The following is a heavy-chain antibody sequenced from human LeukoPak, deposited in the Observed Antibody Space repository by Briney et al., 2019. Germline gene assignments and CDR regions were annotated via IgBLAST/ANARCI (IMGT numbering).Heavy chain of an antibody. V-gene: IGHV3-21*01. D-gene: IGHD2-2*01. J-gene: IGHJ4*02. CDR2: ISSSSSYI. CDR1: GFTFSSYS. Sequence: GGSLRLSCAASGFTFSSYSMNWVRQAPGKGLGWVSSISSSSSYIYYADSVKGRFTISRDNAKNSLYLQVNSLRAEDTAVYYCARDQEDIVVVPAPVDYWGQGTLVTVSS. CDR3: ARDQEDIVVVPAPVDY.